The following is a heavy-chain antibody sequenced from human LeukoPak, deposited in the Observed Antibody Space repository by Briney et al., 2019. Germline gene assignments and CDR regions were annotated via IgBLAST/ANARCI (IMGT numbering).Heavy chain of an antibody. CDR1: GDSVSSNSAA. Sequence: SQTLSLTFAISGDSVSSNSAAWNWIRQSPSRGLEWLGRTYYRSEWYNDYAVSVKSRVTINPDPSKNQFSLHLNSLTPEDTAIYFCARDRGSGWPFDYRGQGTLVTVSS. D-gene: IGHD6-19*01. V-gene: IGHV6-1*01. CDR3: ARDRGSGWPFDY. CDR2: TYYRSEWYN. J-gene: IGHJ4*02.